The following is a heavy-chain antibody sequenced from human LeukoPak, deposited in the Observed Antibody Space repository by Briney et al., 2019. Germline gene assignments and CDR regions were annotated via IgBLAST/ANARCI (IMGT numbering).Heavy chain of an antibody. CDR1: GFTFSSYA. CDR2: ISYDGSNK. D-gene: IGHD2-2*01. V-gene: IGHV3-30-3*01. Sequence: PGGSLRLSCAASGFTFSSYAMHWVRQAPGKGLEWVAVISYDGSNKYYADSVKGRFTISRDNSKNTLYLQMDSLRAEDTAVYYCARDIVVVPAARLTDQDYWGQGTLVTVSS. J-gene: IGHJ4*02. CDR3: ARDIVVVPAARLTDQDY.